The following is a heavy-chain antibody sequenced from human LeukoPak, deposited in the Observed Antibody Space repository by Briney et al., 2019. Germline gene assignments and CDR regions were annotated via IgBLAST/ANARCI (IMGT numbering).Heavy chain of an antibody. CDR3: AEEVSRGWYGLDY. D-gene: IGHD6-19*01. CDR1: GYTFTSYD. V-gene: IGHV1-58*02. Sequence: SVKVSCKASGYTFTSYDINWVRQATGQGLEWIGWIVVGSGNTNYAQKFQERVTITRDMSTSTAYMELSSLRSEDTAVYYCAEEVSRGWYGLDYWGQGTLVTVSS. J-gene: IGHJ4*02. CDR2: IVVGSGNT.